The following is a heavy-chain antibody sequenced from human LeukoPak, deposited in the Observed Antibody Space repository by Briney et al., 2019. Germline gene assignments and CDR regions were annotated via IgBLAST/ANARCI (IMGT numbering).Heavy chain of an antibody. J-gene: IGHJ4*02. CDR3: ARAWATDYFDY. V-gene: IGHV4-61*08. CDR1: GGFISSGGYY. CDR2: IYYSGST. Sequence: SETLSLTCTVSGGFISSGGYYWSWIRQHPGKGLEWIGYIYYSGSTYYNPSLKSRVTISVDTSKNQFSLKLSSVTAADTAMYYCARAWATDYFDYWGQGTLVTVSS.